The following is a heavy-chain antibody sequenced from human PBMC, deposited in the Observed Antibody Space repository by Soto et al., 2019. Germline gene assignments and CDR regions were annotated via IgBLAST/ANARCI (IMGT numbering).Heavy chain of an antibody. Sequence: GGSLRLSCAASGFTFSSYGMHWVRQAPGKGLEWVAVIWYDGSNKYYADSVKGRFTISRDNSKNTLYLQMNSLRAEDTAVYYCARVLDILAGPGAFDFCGKGSLVTVSS. D-gene: IGHD3-9*01. J-gene: IGHJ3*01. CDR1: GFTFSSYG. CDR3: ARVLDILAGPGAFDF. CDR2: IWYDGSNK. V-gene: IGHV3-33*01.